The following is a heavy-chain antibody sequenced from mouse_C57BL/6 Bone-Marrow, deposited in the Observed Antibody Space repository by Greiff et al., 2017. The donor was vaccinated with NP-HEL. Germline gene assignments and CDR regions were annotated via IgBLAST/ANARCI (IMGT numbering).Heavy chain of an antibody. D-gene: IGHD2-3*01. V-gene: IGHV14-4*01. CDR3: TTWLLPYYFDY. CDR1: GFNIKDDY. J-gene: IGHJ2*01. CDR2: IDPENGDT. Sequence: EVQLQESGAELVRPRASVKLSCTASGFNIKDDYMHWVKQRPEQGLEWIGWIDPENGDTEYASKFQGKATITADTSSNTAYLQLSSLTSEDTAVYYCTTWLLPYYFDYWGQGTTLTVSS.